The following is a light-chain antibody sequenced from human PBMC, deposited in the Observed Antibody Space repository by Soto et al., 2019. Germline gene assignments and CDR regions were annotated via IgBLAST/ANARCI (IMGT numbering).Light chain of an antibody. V-gene: IGKV1-39*01. CDR1: RSISNY. CDR2: AAS. CDR3: QQSYSVPR. Sequence: DIQMTQSPSSLSASVGDRVTITCRASRSISNYLNWYQQKSGKVPRLLIYAASSLQPGVPSRFSGTGTGTAFTLTIISLQPEDSATYYCQQSYSVPRFGPGTRVDLK. J-gene: IGKJ1*01.